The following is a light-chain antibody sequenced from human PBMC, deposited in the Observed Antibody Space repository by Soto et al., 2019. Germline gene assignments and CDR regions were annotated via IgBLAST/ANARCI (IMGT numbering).Light chain of an antibody. CDR2: WAS. Sequence: DIVMTQSPDSLSVSLGERATINCKSSQTVFHTSYNKDFLAWYQQKAGQPPKLLFYWASTRESGVPARFSGGGSGTDFSLTISSLQPEDVAVYYCQQYYSRVTFGQGTKLEIK. CDR3: QQYYSRVT. J-gene: IGKJ2*01. V-gene: IGKV4-1*01. CDR1: QTVFHTSYNKDF.